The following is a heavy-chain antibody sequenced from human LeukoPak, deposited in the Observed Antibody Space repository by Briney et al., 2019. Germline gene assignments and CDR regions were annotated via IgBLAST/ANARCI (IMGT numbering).Heavy chain of an antibody. J-gene: IGHJ4*02. CDR3: AREAGTVYYFDY. CDR1: GYTFTSNY. D-gene: IGHD4-17*01. Sequence: ASVKVSCKASGYTFTSNYIHWVRQAPGQGLEWMGLIYPRDGSTSYAQKFQGRVTVTRDTSTSTVHMELSSLRSEDTAVYYCAREAGTVYYFDYWGQGTLVTVSS. V-gene: IGHV1-46*01. CDR2: IYPRDGST.